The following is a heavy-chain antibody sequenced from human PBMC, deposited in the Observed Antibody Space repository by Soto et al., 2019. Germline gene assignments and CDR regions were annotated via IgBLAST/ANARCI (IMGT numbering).Heavy chain of an antibody. V-gene: IGHV1-8*01. J-gene: IGHJ4*02. CDR3: ATGSQTLDY. CDR2: MDSYTGNT. CDR1: GYTLSTYD. Sequence: QAQLVQSGAEVKKPGASVKISCKASGYTLSTYDINWVRQAAGQGLEWMGWMDSYTGNTGYAQEFQGRLIMTRDTSINAAYMELSSLQPEDTAVYFCATGSQTLDYWGQGTLVTVSS.